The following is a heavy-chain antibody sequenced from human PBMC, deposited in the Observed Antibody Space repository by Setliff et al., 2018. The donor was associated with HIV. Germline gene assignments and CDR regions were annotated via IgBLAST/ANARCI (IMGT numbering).Heavy chain of an antibody. V-gene: IGHV2-5*02. CDR2: LYWDDDK. CDR3: ARRAGSSWFRFYFDY. CDR1: GFSLSTSGAA. Sequence: SGPTLVNPTQTLTLTCTFSGFSLSTSGAAVGWIRQPPGKALEWLAILYWDDDKRYTPSLNNRLTITKGTSKNQVVLTMTNVDPVDTATYFCARRAGSSWFRFYFDYWDQGALVTVS. J-gene: IGHJ4*02. D-gene: IGHD6-13*01.